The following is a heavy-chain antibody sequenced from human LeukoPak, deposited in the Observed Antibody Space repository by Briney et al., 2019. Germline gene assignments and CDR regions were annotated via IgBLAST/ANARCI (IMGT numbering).Heavy chain of an antibody. CDR2: VYYSGST. D-gene: IGHD3-22*01. V-gene: IGHV4-59*08. Sequence: SETLSLTCTVSGDSISSFYWNWIRQTPGGGLEWIGQVYYSGSTNYNPSLKSRVTISPDTSKNQFSLKLTSVTAADTAVYYCVRRRYYDSDGYWYYFDFWGQGELVTVSS. CDR3: VRRRYYDSDGYWYYFDF. CDR1: GDSISSFY. J-gene: IGHJ4*02.